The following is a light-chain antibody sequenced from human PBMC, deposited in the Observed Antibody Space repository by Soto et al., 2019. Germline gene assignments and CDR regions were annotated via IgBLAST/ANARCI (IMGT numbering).Light chain of an antibody. Sequence: EIVLTQSPGTLSLSPGERDTLSCRASQSVSSSYLAWYQQKPGQAPRLLIYGASSRATGIPDRFSGSGSGTDFTLTISRLDPEDFAVYYCQQYPGYTFGQGTKLEIK. CDR3: QQYPGYT. V-gene: IGKV3-20*01. J-gene: IGKJ2*01. CDR1: QSVSSSY. CDR2: GAS.